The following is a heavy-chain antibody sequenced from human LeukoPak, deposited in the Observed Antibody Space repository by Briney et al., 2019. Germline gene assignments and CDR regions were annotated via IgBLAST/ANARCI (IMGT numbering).Heavy chain of an antibody. CDR3: ASHDWFDP. CDR1: GFTFSSYS. J-gene: IGHJ5*02. Sequence: GGSLRLSCAASGFTFSSYSMNWVRQAPGKGLEWVSVMYSGGNTYYADSVKGRFTISRDNSKNTLYLQMNSLRAKDTAVYYCASHDWFDPWGQGTLVTVSS. V-gene: IGHV3-53*01. CDR2: MYSGGNT.